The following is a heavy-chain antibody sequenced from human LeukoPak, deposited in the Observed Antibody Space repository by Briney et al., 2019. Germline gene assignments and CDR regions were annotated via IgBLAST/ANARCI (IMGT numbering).Heavy chain of an antibody. D-gene: IGHD6-19*01. V-gene: IGHV4-38-2*02. CDR3: ARGTYSSGWPYFDY. CDR1: GYSISSGYY. J-gene: IGHJ4*02. CDR2: IYHSGST. Sequence: PSETLSLTCTVSGYSISSGYYWGWIRQPPGKGLEWIGSIYHSGSTYYNPSLKSRVTISVDTSKNQFSLKLRSVTAADTAVYYCARGTYSSGWPYFDYWGQGTLVPVSS.